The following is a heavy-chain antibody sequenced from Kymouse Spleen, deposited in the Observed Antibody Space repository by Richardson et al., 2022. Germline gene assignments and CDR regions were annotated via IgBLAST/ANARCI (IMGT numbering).Heavy chain of an antibody. Sequence: QVQLQESGPGLVKPSETLSLTCTVSGGSVSSGSYYWSWIRQPPGKGLEWIGYIYYSGSTNYNPSLKSRVTISVDTSKNQFSLKLSSVTAADTAVYYCAREGSSSYYYYYGMDVWGQGTTVTVSS. D-gene: IGHD6-6*01. CDR3: AREGSSSYYYYYGMDV. CDR2: IYYSGST. CDR1: GGSVSSGSYY. J-gene: IGHJ6*02. V-gene: IGHV4-61*01.